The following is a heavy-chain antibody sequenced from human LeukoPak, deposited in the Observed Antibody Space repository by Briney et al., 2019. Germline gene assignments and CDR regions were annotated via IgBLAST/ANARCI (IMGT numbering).Heavy chain of an antibody. V-gene: IGHV4-39*02. CDR1: NGSITSTSYY. D-gene: IGHD2-21*02. J-gene: IGHJ5*02. Sequence: SETLSLTCFVSNGSITSTSYYWAWVRQSPGKGLEWIGTTSYGGSAYYKTSLKSRVTISVDTSKTQLSLRLTSVTAADTAVYYRAREGGGDFVDTWGQGNLVSVS. CDR2: TSYGGSA. CDR3: AREGGGDFVDT.